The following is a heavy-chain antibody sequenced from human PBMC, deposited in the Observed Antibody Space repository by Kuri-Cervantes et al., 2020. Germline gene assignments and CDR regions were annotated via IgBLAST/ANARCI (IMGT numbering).Heavy chain of an antibody. CDR3: AHSGAPVVTFDY. J-gene: IGHJ4*02. D-gene: IGHD3-22*01. CDR1: GFSLSTRGMG. Sequence: SGPKLAKPTQTLTLTYSFSGFSLSTRGMGVSWIRQPPGKALEWLARIDWDDDKYYSTSLKTRLTISKDTSKNQVVLTMTNMDPVDTATYYCAHSGAPVVTFDYWGQGTLVTVSS. CDR2: IDWDDDK. V-gene: IGHV2-70*12.